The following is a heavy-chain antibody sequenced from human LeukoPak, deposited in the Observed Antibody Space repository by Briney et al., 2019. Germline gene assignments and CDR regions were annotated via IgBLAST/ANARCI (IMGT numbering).Heavy chain of an antibody. CDR3: VKGLRSYGYSLFDY. Sequence: GGSLRLSCVASGFTFSNHAMNWVRQAPGEGLEWVSVISGGGETPYYADSVKGRFTISRDNSKNTIYLQMNSLGAEDTAVYYCVKGLRSYGYSLFDYWGQGSLVTVSS. CDR2: ISGGGETP. CDR1: GFTFSNHA. D-gene: IGHD5-18*01. J-gene: IGHJ4*02. V-gene: IGHV3-23*01.